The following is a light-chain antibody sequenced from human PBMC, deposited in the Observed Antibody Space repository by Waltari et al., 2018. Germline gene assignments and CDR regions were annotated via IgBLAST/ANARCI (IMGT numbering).Light chain of an antibody. CDR3: YSSDSTGLRV. CDR1: ELPRKY. CDR2: EDT. V-gene: IGLV3-10*01. Sequence: SYELTQTPSVSVSPGQTARITCSGHELPRKYAYWFQQKSGQAPRLVIYEDTKRPSGIPERFSGSSSGTVATLTITGAQVDYEADYYCYSSDSTGLRVFGGGTTVVVL. J-gene: IGLJ1*01.